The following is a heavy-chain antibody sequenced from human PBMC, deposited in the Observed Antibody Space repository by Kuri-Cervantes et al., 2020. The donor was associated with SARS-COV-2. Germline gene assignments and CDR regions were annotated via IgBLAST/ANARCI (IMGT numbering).Heavy chain of an antibody. Sequence: ETLSLTCAASGFTFSSFPMSWVRQAPGKGLEWVSGISGSGANTYYADSVKGWFTISRDNSKNTLYLQMNSLRAEDTAVYYCVKDSRVYYFDYWGQGTLVTVS. J-gene: IGHJ4*02. CDR2: ISGSGANT. CDR3: VKDSRVYYFDY. V-gene: IGHV3-23*01. CDR1: GFTFSSFP. D-gene: IGHD2/OR15-2a*01.